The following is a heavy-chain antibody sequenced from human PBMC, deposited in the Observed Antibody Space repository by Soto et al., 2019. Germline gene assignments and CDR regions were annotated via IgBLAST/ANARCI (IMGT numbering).Heavy chain of an antibody. CDR1: GGSFSGYY. CDR3: AMGISRQWLPRTDRGALYYFDY. V-gene: IGHV4-34*01. J-gene: IGHJ4*02. D-gene: IGHD6-19*01. CDR2: INHSGST. Sequence: SETLSLTCAVYGGSFSGYYWSWIRQPPGKGLEWIGEINHSGSTNYNPSLKSRVTISVDTSKNQFSLKLSSVTAADTAVYYCAMGISRQWLPRTDRGALYYFDYWGQGTLVTVSS.